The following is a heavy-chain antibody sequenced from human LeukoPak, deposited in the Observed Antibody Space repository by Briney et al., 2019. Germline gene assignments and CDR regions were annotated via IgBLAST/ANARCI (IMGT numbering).Heavy chain of an antibody. V-gene: IGHV5-51*01. Sequence: GESLKISCKASEYSFTNYWIGWVRQMPGKGLQWMGFIYPDDSVTRYSPSFQGQVTISADKSITTAYVQWSSLKASDTAMYYCARRFCSRTSCNHDAFDIWGPGTMVTVSS. J-gene: IGHJ3*02. CDR1: EYSFTNYW. CDR2: IYPDDSVT. D-gene: IGHD2-2*01. CDR3: ARRFCSRTSCNHDAFDI.